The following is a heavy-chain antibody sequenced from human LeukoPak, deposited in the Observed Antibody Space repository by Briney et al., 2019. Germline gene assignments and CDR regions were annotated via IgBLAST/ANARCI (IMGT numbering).Heavy chain of an antibody. CDR3: ARARIAAAGSQDAFDI. Sequence: SETLSLTCAVYGGSFSCYYWSWIRQPPGKGLEWIGEINHSGSTNYNPSLKSRVTISVDTSKNQFSLKLSSVTAADTAVYYCARARIAAAGSQDAFDIWGQGTMVTVSS. CDR2: INHSGST. D-gene: IGHD6-13*01. V-gene: IGHV4-34*01. J-gene: IGHJ3*02. CDR1: GGSFSCYY.